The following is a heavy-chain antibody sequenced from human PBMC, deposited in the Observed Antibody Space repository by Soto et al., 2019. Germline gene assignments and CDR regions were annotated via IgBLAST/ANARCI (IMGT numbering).Heavy chain of an antibody. CDR3: ARGRGIAVAGSDY. CDR2: IWYDGSNK. D-gene: IGHD6-19*01. CDR1: GFTFSSYG. J-gene: IGHJ4*02. V-gene: IGHV3-33*01. Sequence: QVQLVESGGGVVQPGRSLRLSCVASGFTFSSYGMYWVRQAPGKGLEWVAVIWYDGSNKYYADSVKGRFTISRDNSKNALYLQMNSLRAEDTAVYYCARGRGIAVAGSDYWGQGTLVTVSS.